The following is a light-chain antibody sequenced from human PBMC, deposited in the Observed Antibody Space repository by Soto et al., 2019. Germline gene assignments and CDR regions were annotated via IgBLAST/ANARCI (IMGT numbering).Light chain of an antibody. CDR3: SSSTTSYFYV. J-gene: IGLJ1*01. V-gene: IGLV2-14*01. CDR1: GXDIGAYNY. Sequence: QSVLTQPASVSGSPGQSITISCTGSGXDIGAYNYVSWYQQHPGKAPKLLIHGVTRRPSGVSSRFSASKSAYTASLTISGLQAEDEANYYCSSSTTSYFYVFGPGTKVTVL. CDR2: GVT.